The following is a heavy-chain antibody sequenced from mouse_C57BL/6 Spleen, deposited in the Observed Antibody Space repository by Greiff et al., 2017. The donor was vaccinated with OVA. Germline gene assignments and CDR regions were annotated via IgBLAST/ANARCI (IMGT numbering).Heavy chain of an antibody. V-gene: IGHV1-26*01. J-gene: IGHJ2*01. CDR3: ARSDDAYFDY. Sequence: EVQLQQSGPELVKPGASVKISCKASGYTFTDYYMNWVKQSHGKSLEWIGDINPNNGGTSYNQKFKGKATLTVDKSSSTAYMELRSLTSEDSAVYYCARSDDAYFDYWGQGTTLTVSS. CDR1: GYTFTDYY. D-gene: IGHD2-3*01. CDR2: INPNNGGT.